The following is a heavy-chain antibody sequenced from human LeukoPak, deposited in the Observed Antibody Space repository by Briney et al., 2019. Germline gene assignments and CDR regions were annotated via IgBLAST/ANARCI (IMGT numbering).Heavy chain of an antibody. D-gene: IGHD1-26*01. V-gene: IGHV1-18*01. CDR3: ARDHSGSYFRGYMDV. Sequence: ASVKLSFNASGYTFTSYGISWVRQAPGQRLEWMEWISAYNGNTNYAQKLQGRVTMTTDTSTSTAYMELRSLRSDDTAVYYCARDHSGSYFRGYMDVWGKGTTVTVSS. CDR1: GYTFTSYG. CDR2: ISAYNGNT. J-gene: IGHJ6*03.